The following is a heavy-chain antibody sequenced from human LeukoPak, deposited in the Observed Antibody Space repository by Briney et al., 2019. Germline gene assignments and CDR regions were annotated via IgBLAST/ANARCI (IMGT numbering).Heavy chain of an antibody. V-gene: IGHV3-11*01. D-gene: IGHD4-17*01. J-gene: IGHJ4*02. CDR2: ITSSGTTI. CDR3: ARDPDYGDPY. CDR1: EFTFSDHY. Sequence: GGSLRLSCTASEFTFSDHYMSWFRLSPGKGLEWISYITSSGTTIDYADSVKGRFTISKDNAQSSLYLQMNSLRPEDTAMYYCARDPDYGDPYWGQGTLVTVSS.